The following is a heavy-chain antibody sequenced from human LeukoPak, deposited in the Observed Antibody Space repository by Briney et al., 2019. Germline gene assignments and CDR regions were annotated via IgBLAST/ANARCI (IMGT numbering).Heavy chain of an antibody. CDR1: GFTFSSYA. V-gene: IGHV3-23*01. J-gene: IGHJ4*02. CDR3: AKEPFRGFYDFWSGSFDY. Sequence: GGSLRLSCAASGFTFSSYAMSWVRQAPRKGLEWVSTISGSVGSTYYADSVKGRFTISRDNSKNTLYLQMNSLRAEDTAVYYCAKEPFRGFYDFWSGSFDYWGQGTLVTVSS. CDR2: ISGSVGST. D-gene: IGHD3-3*01.